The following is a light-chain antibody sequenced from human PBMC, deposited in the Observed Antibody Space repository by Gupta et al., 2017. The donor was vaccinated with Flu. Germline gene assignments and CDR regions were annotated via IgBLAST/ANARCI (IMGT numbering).Light chain of an antibody. Sequence: DIQMTQSPASLSASVGDRVTVTCRASQSISTFLNWYQHKSGEAPKLLIYAASNLQSGVPKRFSGSGSGTDFTLTIRSLQPEDLATYYCQQSYRIPYTFGQGTKLEIK. CDR1: QSISTF. V-gene: IGKV1-39*01. CDR2: AAS. CDR3: QQSYRIPYT. J-gene: IGKJ2*01.